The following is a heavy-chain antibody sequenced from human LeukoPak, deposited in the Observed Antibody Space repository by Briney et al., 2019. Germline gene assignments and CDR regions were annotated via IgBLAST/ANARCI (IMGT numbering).Heavy chain of an antibody. CDR3: ATSPVKSAAGTIFPPTSNWFDP. J-gene: IGHJ5*02. D-gene: IGHD6-13*01. CDR1: GFTFSSYA. CDR2: ISSDGGST. Sequence: QPGGSLRLSCAASGFTFSSYAMHWVRQAPGKGLEYVAAISSDGGSTYYANSVKGRFTISRDNSKNTLYLQMGSLRAEDMAMYYCATSPVKSAAGTIFPPTSNWFDPWGQGTLVTVSS. V-gene: IGHV3-64*01.